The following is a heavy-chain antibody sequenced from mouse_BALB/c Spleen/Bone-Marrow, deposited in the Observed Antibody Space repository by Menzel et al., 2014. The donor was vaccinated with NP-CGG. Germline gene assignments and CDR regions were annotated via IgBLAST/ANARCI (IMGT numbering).Heavy chain of an antibody. CDR2: ISNGGGST. Sequence: EVMLVESGGGLVQPGGSLKLSCATSGFTFSDYYMYWVRQTPEKRLEWVAHISNGGGSTYYPDTVKGRLTISRDNAKNTLYLQMSRLKSEDTAMYYCARHLYGNYGAMDYWGQGTSVTVSS. CDR3: ARHLYGNYGAMDY. V-gene: IGHV5-12*02. J-gene: IGHJ4*01. CDR1: GFTFSDYY. D-gene: IGHD2-1*01.